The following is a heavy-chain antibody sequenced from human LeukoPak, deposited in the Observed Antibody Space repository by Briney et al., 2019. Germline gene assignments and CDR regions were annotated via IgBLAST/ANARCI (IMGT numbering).Heavy chain of an antibody. J-gene: IGHJ4*02. D-gene: IGHD3-10*01. CDR2: IIPIFGTA. CDR1: GYTFTSYD. Sequence: SVKVSCKASGYTFTSYDINWVRQATGQGLEWMGGIIPIFGTANYAQKFQGRVTITAAESTSTAYMELSSLRSEDTAVYYCARGNYGSGSYSHFSYWGQGTLVTVSS. CDR3: ARGNYGSGSYSHFSY. V-gene: IGHV1-69*13.